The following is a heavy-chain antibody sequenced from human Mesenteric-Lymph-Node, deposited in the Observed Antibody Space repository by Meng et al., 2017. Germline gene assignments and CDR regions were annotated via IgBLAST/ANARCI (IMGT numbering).Heavy chain of an antibody. CDR2: ISRSGDIT. V-gene: IGHV3-23*01. Sequence: GESLKISCAASGFTFNSYAMSWVRQAPGKGLEWVSTISRSGDITWYAGSVKGRFTISRENSKNTVFLQMNSLRAEDTGVYYCAKYQGELHLDAFDIWGQGTMVTVSS. J-gene: IGHJ3*02. CDR3: AKYQGELHLDAFDI. CDR1: GFTFNSYA. D-gene: IGHD1-26*01.